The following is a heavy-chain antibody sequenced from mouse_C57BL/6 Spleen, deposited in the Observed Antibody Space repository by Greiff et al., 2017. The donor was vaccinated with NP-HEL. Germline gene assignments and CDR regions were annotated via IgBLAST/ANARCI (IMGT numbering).Heavy chain of an antibody. D-gene: IGHD2-4*01. J-gene: IGHJ4*01. Sequence: VQLQQPGAELVRPGSSVKLSCKASGYTFTSYWMHWVKQRPIQGLEWIGNIDPSDSETHYNQKFKDKATLTVDKSSSTAYMQLSSLTSEDSAVYYCARGTYDYDNYYAMDYWGQGTSVTVSS. CDR1: GYTFTSYW. V-gene: IGHV1-52*01. CDR2: IDPSDSET. CDR3: ARGTYDYDNYYAMDY.